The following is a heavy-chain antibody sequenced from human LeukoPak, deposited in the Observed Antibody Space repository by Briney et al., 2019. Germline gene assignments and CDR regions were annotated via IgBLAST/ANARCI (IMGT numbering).Heavy chain of an antibody. V-gene: IGHV1-69*05. CDR1: GGTFSSYA. CDR2: IIPIFGTA. D-gene: IGHD2-15*01. J-gene: IGHJ5*02. Sequence: SVKVSCKASGGTFSSYAISWVRQAPGQGLEWMGRIIPIFGTANYAQKFQGRVTITTDEPTSTAYMELSSLRSEDTAVYYCARENGDIVVVVAASSWFDPWGQGTLVTVSS. CDR3: ARENGDIVVVVAASSWFDP.